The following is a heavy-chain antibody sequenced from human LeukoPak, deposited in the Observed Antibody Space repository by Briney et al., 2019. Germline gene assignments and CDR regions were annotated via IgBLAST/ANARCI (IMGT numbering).Heavy chain of an antibody. V-gene: IGHV1-69*04. Sequence: SVKVSCKASGGTFSSYAISWVRQAPGQGLEWMGRIIPILGIANYAQKFQGRVTITADKSTSTAYMELSSLRAEDTAVYYCARSRGRRIAVAGTADAFDIWGQGTMVTVSS. J-gene: IGHJ3*02. CDR3: ARSRGRRIAVAGTADAFDI. CDR2: IIPILGIA. D-gene: IGHD6-19*01. CDR1: GGTFSSYA.